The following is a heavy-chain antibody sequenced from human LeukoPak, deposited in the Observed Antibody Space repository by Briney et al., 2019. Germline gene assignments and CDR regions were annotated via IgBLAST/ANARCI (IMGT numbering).Heavy chain of an antibody. CDR3: ARDDYYDSSAYRENPFDV. CDR2: IIPILGTT. CDR1: GDTFSSYA. Sequence: ASVKVSCKASGDTFSSYAISWLRQAPGQGLEWMGRIIPILGTTNYAQKFQGRVTITADESTSTLYMELRSLRSEDTAIYYCARDDYYDSSAYRENPFDVWGQGTMVTVSS. J-gene: IGHJ3*01. D-gene: IGHD3-22*01. V-gene: IGHV1-69*13.